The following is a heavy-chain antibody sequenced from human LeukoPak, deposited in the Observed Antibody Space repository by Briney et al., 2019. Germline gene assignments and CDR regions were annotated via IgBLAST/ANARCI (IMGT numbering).Heavy chain of an antibody. CDR2: ISGSGGST. Sequence: GGSLRLSCAASGFTFSSYAMSWVRQAPGKGLEWVSAISGSGGSTFYADSAKGRFTISRDNPKSMLYLQMNSLRAEDTAVYYCAKEGPIPATRDQISNWFDPWGQGTLVTVSS. J-gene: IGHJ5*02. CDR3: AKEGPIPATRDQISNWFDP. V-gene: IGHV3-23*01. CDR1: GFTFSSYA. D-gene: IGHD1-7*01.